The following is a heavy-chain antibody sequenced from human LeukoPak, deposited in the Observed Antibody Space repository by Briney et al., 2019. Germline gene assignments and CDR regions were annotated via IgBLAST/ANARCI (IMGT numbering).Heavy chain of an antibody. D-gene: IGHD3-22*01. Sequence: SETLSLTCTVSGGSISSGSYYWSWIRQPAGKGLEWIGRIYTSGSTNYNPSLKSRVTISVDTSKNQFSLKLSSVTAADTAVYYCARDPRDSSGYYYGDYWDQGTLVTVSS. V-gene: IGHV4-61*02. CDR3: ARDPRDSSGYYYGDY. J-gene: IGHJ4*02. CDR1: GGSISSGSYY. CDR2: IYTSGST.